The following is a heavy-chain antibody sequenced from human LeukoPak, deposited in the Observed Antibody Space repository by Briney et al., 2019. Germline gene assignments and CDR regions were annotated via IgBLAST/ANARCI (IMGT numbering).Heavy chain of an antibody. CDR2: IFYTGSA. D-gene: IGHD6-13*01. J-gene: IGHJ4*02. V-gene: IGHV4-39*01. CDR3: ARRGIAAAAHFGY. CDR1: GGSISSGRYY. Sequence: SETLTLTCTVSGGSISSGRYYWGWIRQPPGKRLEWIGSIFYTGSAHYNPSLESRVIISIDTAKNQFSLKVRSVTAADTAVYFCARRGIAAAAHFGYWGQGSLVTVSS.